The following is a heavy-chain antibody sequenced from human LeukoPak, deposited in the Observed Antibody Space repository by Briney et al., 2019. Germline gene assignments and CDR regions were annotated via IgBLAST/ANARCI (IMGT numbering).Heavy chain of an antibody. CDR2: ISSSGGSI. CDR1: GFTFSDYY. Sequence: GGSLRLSCAASGFTFSDYYMSWIRQAPGKGLEWVSYISSSGGSIYYADSVKGRFTISRDNSKNTLYLQMNSLRVEDMAVYYCARDGQNGSPYATDVWGQGTTVTVSS. J-gene: IGHJ6*02. V-gene: IGHV3-11*04. D-gene: IGHD3-10*01. CDR3: ARDGQNGSPYATDV.